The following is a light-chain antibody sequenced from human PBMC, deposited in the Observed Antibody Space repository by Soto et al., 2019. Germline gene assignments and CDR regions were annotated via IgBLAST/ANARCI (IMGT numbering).Light chain of an antibody. V-gene: IGKV1-5*03. CDR1: QTISTW. CDR3: QKYNSAPRT. J-gene: IGKJ1*01. CDR2: KAI. Sequence: DILMTQSPSTLSASVGDRITITCRASQTISTWVAWYQQKPGRAPKLLIYKAISLESGVPARFSGSGSGTDFTLTISSLQPEDVATYYCQKYNSAPRTFGQGTKVDIK.